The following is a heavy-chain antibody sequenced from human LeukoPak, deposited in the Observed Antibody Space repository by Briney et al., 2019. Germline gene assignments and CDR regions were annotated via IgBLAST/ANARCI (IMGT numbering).Heavy chain of an antibody. CDR1: GGSISSHY. D-gene: IGHD5-24*01. V-gene: IGHV4-59*11. CDR3: ARDRGSKTYNDYYFDF. Sequence: LETLSVTCTVSGGSISSHYWSWIRQTPGKQLEWIGYIYHTGITNYNPSLKSRVTISMDTSKNQFSLKLSSMTAADTAVYYCARDRGSKTYNDYYFDFWGRGTLVTVSS. J-gene: IGHJ4*02. CDR2: IYHTGIT.